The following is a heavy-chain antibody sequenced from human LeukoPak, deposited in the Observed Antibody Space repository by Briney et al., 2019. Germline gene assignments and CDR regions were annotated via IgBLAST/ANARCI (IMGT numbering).Heavy chain of an antibody. CDR3: ARKEGSSWTHFDY. J-gene: IGHJ4*02. D-gene: IGHD6-13*01. Sequence: GGSLRLSCAASGFTFSSYWMHWVRQAPGKGLVWVSRINSDGSSTSYADSVEGRFTISRDNAKNTLYLQMNSLRAEDTAVYYCARKEGSSWTHFDYWGQGTLVTVSS. V-gene: IGHV3-74*01. CDR1: GFTFSSYW. CDR2: INSDGSST.